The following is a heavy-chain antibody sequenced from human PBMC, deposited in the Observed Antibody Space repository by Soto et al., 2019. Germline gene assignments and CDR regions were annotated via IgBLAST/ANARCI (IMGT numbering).Heavy chain of an antibody. V-gene: IGHV1-3*01. J-gene: IGHJ3*02. CDR3: AMCGHIVVVVAATPDDAFDI. CDR2: INAGNGNT. D-gene: IGHD2-15*01. CDR1: GYTFTSYA. Sequence: ASVKVSCKASGYTFTSYAMHWVRQAPGQRLEWMGWINAGNGNTKYSQKFQGRVTITRDTSASTAYMELSSLRSEDTAVYYCAMCGHIVVVVAATPDDAFDIWGQGTMVTVSS.